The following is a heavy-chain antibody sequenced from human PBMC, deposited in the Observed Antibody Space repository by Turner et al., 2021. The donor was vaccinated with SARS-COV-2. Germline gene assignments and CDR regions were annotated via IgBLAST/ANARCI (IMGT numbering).Heavy chain of an antibody. J-gene: IGHJ4*02. CDR2: IYSGGST. CDR3: ARVGSYGRRDVDY. V-gene: IGHV3-53*01. Sequence: EVQLVESGGGLIQPGGSLRLSCAASGFTVSCNYMRWVRQAPGKGLEWVSVIYSGGSTYYADSGKGRFTISRDNSKNTLYLQMNSLRAEDTAVYYCARVGSYGRRDVDYWGQGTLVTVSS. CDR1: GFTVSCNY. D-gene: IGHD5-18*01.